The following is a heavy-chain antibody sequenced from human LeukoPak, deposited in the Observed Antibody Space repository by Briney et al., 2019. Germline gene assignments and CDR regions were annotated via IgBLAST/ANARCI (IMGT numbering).Heavy chain of an antibody. CDR2: ISHSGGST. CDR3: AKAPYCTNGVCPDY. CDR1: GFIFSNHG. Sequence: PGGSLRVSCVASGFIFSNHGMSWVRQAPGKGLEWVSAISHSGGSTYYADSVKGRFTISRDNSKNTLFLQMNSLRAEDTAAYYCAKAPYCTNGVCPDYWGQGTLVTVSS. J-gene: IGHJ4*02. V-gene: IGHV3-23*01. D-gene: IGHD2-8*01.